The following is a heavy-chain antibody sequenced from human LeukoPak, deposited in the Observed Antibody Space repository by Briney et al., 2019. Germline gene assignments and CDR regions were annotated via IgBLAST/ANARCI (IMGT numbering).Heavy chain of an antibody. D-gene: IGHD2/OR15-2a*01. Sequence: PGGSLRLSCAASGFSLTNYGIHWVRQAPGKGLEWVAVIWHDGVNKYYADSVKGRFTISRDDSKTTVYLQMNSLRAEDTAVYYCAKEKDGVIRNLFESWGLGTLVTISS. J-gene: IGHJ5*01. CDR3: AKEKDGVIRNLFES. V-gene: IGHV3-33*06. CDR1: GFSLTNYG. CDR2: IWHDGVNK.